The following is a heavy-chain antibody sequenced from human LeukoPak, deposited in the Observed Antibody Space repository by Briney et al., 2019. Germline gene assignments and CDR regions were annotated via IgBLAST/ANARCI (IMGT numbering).Heavy chain of an antibody. CDR1: GYTFTGYY. V-gene: IGHV1-2*02. CDR2: INPNSGYT. D-gene: IGHD6-19*01. J-gene: IGHJ4*02. Sequence: ASVKVSCKASGYTFTGYYIHWVRQAPGQGLEWMGWINPNSGYTSFAQNFQGRVTMTRDTSITTAYMELSSLRSDDTAVYYCAKDRAVSGTNHFDYWGQGTLVTVSS. CDR3: AKDRAVSGTNHFDY.